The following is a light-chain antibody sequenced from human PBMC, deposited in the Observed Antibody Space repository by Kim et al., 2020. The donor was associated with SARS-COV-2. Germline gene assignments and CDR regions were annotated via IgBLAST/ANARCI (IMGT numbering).Light chain of an antibody. CDR3: QQYDNPPIT. Sequence: DIQMTQSPSSLSASVGDRVTITCQASQGISNYLNWYQQKPGKAPKLLIYDASNLETGVPSRFSGSGSGTDFSFTISSLQPEDIATYYCQQYDNPPITFGGGTKVDIK. V-gene: IGKV1-33*01. CDR2: DAS. J-gene: IGKJ4*01. CDR1: QGISNY.